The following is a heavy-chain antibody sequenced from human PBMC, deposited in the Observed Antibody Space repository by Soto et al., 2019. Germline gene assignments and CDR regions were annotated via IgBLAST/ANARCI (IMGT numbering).Heavy chain of an antibody. D-gene: IGHD3-9*01. V-gene: IGHV3-30-3*01. Sequence: GGSLRLSCAASGFTFSSYAMHWVRQAPGKGLEWVAVISYDGSNKYYADSVKGRFTISRDNSKNTLYLQMNSLRAEDTAVYYCARELPPPSYYDILTGYYDYWGQGTLVTVSS. CDR3: ARELPPPSYYDILTGYYDY. CDR2: ISYDGSNK. J-gene: IGHJ4*02. CDR1: GFTFSSYA.